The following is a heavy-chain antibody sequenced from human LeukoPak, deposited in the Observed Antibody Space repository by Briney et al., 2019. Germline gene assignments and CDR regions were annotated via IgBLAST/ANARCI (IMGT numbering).Heavy chain of an antibody. Sequence: SETLSLTCAVYGGSFSGYYWSWIRQPPGKGLEWIGEINHSGSTNYNPSLKSRVTISVDTSKNQFSLKLSSVTAADTAVYYCAREYYYDSSGYYYAPQYFDYWGQGTLVTVSS. CDR1: GGSFSGYY. D-gene: IGHD3-22*01. V-gene: IGHV4-34*01. CDR2: INHSGST. J-gene: IGHJ4*02. CDR3: AREYYYDSSGYYYAPQYFDY.